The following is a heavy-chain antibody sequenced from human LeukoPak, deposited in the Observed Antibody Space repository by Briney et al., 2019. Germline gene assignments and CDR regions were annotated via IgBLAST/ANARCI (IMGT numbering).Heavy chain of an antibody. V-gene: IGHV3-11*04. CDR2: IGSSGRTI. CDR3: GRDWKAVAVAFDI. J-gene: IGHJ3*02. Sequence: GGSLRLSCAASGFTFSDYYMSWIRQAPGKGLEWVSYIGSSGRTIYYADSVKGRLTISRDNAKNSLYLQMNRLRAEDTAVYYCGRDWKAVAVAFDIWGQGKMVNVSS. D-gene: IGHD6-19*01. CDR1: GFTFSDYY.